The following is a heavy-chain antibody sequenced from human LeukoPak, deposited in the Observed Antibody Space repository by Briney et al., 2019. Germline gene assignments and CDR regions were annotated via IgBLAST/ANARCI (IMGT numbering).Heavy chain of an antibody. CDR2: IYTSGST. CDR3: ARDMSLYGYTYGSDAFDI. D-gene: IGHD5-18*01. V-gene: IGHV4-4*07. Sequence: SETLSLTCTVSGGSISSYYWSWIRQPAGKGLEWIGRIYTSGSTNYNPSLKSRVTMSVDTSKNQFSLKLSPVTAADTAVYYCARDMSLYGYTYGSDAFDIWGQGTMVTVSS. J-gene: IGHJ3*02. CDR1: GGSISSYY.